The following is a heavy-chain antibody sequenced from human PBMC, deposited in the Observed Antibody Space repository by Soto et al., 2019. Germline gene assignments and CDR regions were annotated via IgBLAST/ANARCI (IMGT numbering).Heavy chain of an antibody. CDR1: GGAFNSYT. D-gene: IGHD3-10*01. J-gene: IGHJ4*02. V-gene: IGHV1-69*08. Sequence: QVQLVQSGAEVKKPGSSVKVSCRASGGAFNSYTISWVRQAPGHGLEWMGTIIPIVGRPNYAQKFQGRVSITADKSTSAAFLELSNLRSDDTAIYYCARVRGPGDYWGQATLVTVSS. CDR2: IIPIVGRP. CDR3: ARVRGPGDY.